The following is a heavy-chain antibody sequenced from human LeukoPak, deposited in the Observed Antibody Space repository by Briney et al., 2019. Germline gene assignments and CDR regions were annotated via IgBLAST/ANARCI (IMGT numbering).Heavy chain of an antibody. D-gene: IGHD6-19*01. CDR3: ARSPWLTPSSALDI. V-gene: IGHV4-30-4*01. Sequence: SETLSLTCSVSGGSVGSADYYWSWIRQSPGKGLDWIGYINYSGITYYNPSLKSRVTISVDTSKNQFSLKLSSVTAADTAVYYCARSPWLTPSSALDIWGQGTMVTVSS. J-gene: IGHJ3*02. CDR1: GGSVGSADYY. CDR2: INYSGIT.